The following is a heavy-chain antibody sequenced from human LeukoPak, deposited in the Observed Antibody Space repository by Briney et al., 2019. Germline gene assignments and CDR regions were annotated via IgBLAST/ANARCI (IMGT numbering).Heavy chain of an antibody. CDR1: GGSISSYY. V-gene: IGHV4-59*08. CDR2: IYYSGST. J-gene: IGHJ6*02. D-gene: IGHD6-6*01. CDR3: ARSSSRIDYYYGMDV. Sequence: SETLSLTCTVSGGSISSYYWSWIRQPPGKGLEWIGYIYYSGSTNYNPSLKSRVTISVDTFKNQFSLKLSSVTAADTAVYYCARSSSRIDYYYGMDVWGQGTTVTVSS.